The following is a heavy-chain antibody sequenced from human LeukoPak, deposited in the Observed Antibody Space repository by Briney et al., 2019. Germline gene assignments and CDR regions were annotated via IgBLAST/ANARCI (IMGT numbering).Heavy chain of an antibody. V-gene: IGHV1-2*02. J-gene: IGHJ6*02. CDR1: GYTFTGYY. CDR3: ARDGYGDYVRYYYGMDV. D-gene: IGHD4-17*01. Sequence: SVKVSCKASGYTFTGYYMHWVRQAPGEGLEWMGWINPNSGGTNYAQKFQGRVTMTRDTSISTAYMELSRLRSDDTAVYYCARDGYGDYVRYYYGMDVWGQGTTVTVSS. CDR2: INPNSGGT.